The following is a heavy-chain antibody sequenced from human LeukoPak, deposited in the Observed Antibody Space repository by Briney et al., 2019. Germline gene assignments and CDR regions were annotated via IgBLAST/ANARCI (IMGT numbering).Heavy chain of an antibody. CDR2: IYYSGST. D-gene: IGHD2-2*01. CDR3: ARRVEHCSSTSCRNWFDP. CDR1: GGSISSSSYY. J-gene: IGHJ5*02. Sequence: PSETLSLTCTVSGGSISSSSYYWGWIRQPPGKGLEWIGGIYYSGSTYYNPSLKSRVTISVDTSKNQFSLKLSSVTAADTAVYYCARRVEHCSSTSCRNWFDPWGQGTLVTVSS. V-gene: IGHV4-39*01.